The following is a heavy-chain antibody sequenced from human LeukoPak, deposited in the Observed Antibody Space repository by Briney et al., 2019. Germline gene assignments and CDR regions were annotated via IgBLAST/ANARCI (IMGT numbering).Heavy chain of an antibody. CDR2: IFPSGGEI. V-gene: IGHV3-23*01. CDR3: ATYRQVLLPFES. D-gene: IGHD2-8*02. J-gene: IGHJ4*02. Sequence: GGSLRLSCAASGFTFSIYGMHWVRQPPGKGLEWVSSIFPSGGEIHYADSVRGRFTISRDNSKSTLSLQMNSLRAEDTAIYYCATYRQVLLPFESWGQGTLVTVSS. CDR1: GFTFSIYG.